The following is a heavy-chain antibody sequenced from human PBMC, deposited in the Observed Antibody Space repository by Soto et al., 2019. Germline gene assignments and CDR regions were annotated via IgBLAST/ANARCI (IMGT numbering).Heavy chain of an antibody. J-gene: IGHJ5*02. CDR1: GGTFTNYV. V-gene: IGHV1-69*01. CDR2: LIPIFGAA. Sequence: QVQLVQSGAEVRKPGSSVKVSCKISGGTFTNYVISWLRQAPGQGLERMGGLIPIFGAANLAQTFQGRVTITADESTSTVNMELRSLTSEDTAVYYSARGRSSPNFDPWGQGTLVTVSS. CDR3: ARGRSSPNFDP. D-gene: IGHD6-6*01.